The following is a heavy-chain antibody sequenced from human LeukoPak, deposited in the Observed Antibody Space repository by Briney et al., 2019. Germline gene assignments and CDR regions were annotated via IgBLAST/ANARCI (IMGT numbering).Heavy chain of an antibody. J-gene: IGHJ4*02. Sequence: PGGSLRLSCAASGFTFDDYAMHWVRQAPGKGLEWVSGISWNSGSIGYADSVKGRFTISRDNAKNSLYLQINSLRAEDTALYYCAKGSFYDSSGYYDYWGQGTLVTVSS. D-gene: IGHD3-22*01. CDR2: ISWNSGSI. V-gene: IGHV3-9*01. CDR3: AKGSFYDSSGYYDY. CDR1: GFTFDDYA.